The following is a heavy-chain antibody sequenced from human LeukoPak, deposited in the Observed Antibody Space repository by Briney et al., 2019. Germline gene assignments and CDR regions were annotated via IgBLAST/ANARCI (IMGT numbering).Heavy chain of an antibody. CDR1: GYTFTIYG. V-gene: IGHV1-18*01. CDR2: ISAYNGNT. CDR3: ARMRWFGECYYMDV. Sequence: ASVKVSCKASGYTFTIYGISRVRQAPGQGLEWMGWISAYNGNTNYAQKLQGRVTITTDTSTSTAYMELRSLRSDDTAVYYCARMRWFGECYYMDVWGKGTTVTISS. D-gene: IGHD3-10*01. J-gene: IGHJ6*03.